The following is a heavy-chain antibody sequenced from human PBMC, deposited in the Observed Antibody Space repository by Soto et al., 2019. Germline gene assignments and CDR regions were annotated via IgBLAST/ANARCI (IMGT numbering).Heavy chain of an antibody. CDR2: INPLSGIP. CDR3: ATPACAATWCSPSHNSDH. D-gene: IGHD2-2*01. Sequence: QVQLVQSGAEVKKPESSVKVSCKTSGGTFVRHVISWVRQAPGQGPEWMGKINPLSGIPNYVQKFQDRVTFTADTDSSTAYMELSSLRSDDTAVYYCATPACAATWCSPSHNSDHWGQGTLVTVSS. V-gene: IGHV1-69*09. J-gene: IGHJ4*02. CDR1: GGTFVRHV.